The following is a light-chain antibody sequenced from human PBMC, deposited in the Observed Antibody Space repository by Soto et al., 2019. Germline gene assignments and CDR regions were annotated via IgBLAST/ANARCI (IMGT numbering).Light chain of an antibody. Sequence: EIVMTQSPATLSVSPRERATLSCRASQSVSSKFAWYQQKPGQAPRLLIYGTSTRASGIPARFSGSGSGTEFTLTISSLQSEDFAVYYCQQHNNWPWTFGQGTKVEIK. J-gene: IGKJ1*01. CDR3: QQHNNWPWT. CDR1: QSVSSK. CDR2: GTS. V-gene: IGKV3-15*01.